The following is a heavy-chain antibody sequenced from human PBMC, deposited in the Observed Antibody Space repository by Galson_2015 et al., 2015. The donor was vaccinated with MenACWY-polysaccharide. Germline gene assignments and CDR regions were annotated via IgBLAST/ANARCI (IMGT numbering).Heavy chain of an antibody. J-gene: IGHJ6*02. CDR1: GFTVNTR. D-gene: IGHD5-24*01. V-gene: IGHV3-53*01. CDR3: AREREGNPEAEF. Sequence: SLRLSCAASGFTVNTRMSWFRQAPGKGLEWVSVIYGRGNTYYADSVKGRFTISRDNSKNTLYLQMNSLGAEDTAMYYCAREREGNPEAEFWGQGTTVTVSS. CDR2: IYGRGNT.